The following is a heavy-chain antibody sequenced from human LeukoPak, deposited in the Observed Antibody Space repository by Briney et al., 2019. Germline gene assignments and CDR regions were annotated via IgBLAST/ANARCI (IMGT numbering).Heavy chain of an antibody. CDR3: ARRRVGSGTRNFDY. D-gene: IGHD2-15*01. J-gene: IGHJ4*02. V-gene: IGHV4-34*01. CDR2: INHSGST. Sequence: ASETLSLTCAVYGGSFSGYYWSWIRQPPGKGLEWIGEINHSGSTNYNPSLKSQVTISVDTSKNQFSLKLSSVTAADTAVYYCARRRVGSGTRNFDYWGQGTPVTVSS. CDR1: GGSFSGYY.